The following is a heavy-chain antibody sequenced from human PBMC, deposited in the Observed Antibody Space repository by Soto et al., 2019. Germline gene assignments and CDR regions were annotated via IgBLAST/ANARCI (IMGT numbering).Heavy chain of an antibody. CDR1: GGTFSSYT. J-gene: IGHJ4*02. CDR2: IIPILGIA. CDR3: ASFGGSGSYYKPLELGY. D-gene: IGHD3-10*01. V-gene: IGHV1-69*02. Sequence: GASVKVSCKASGGTFSSYTISWVRQAPGQGLEWMGRIIPILGIANYAQKFQGRVTITADKSTSTAYMELSSLRSEDTAVYYCASFGGSGSYYKPLELGYWGQGTLVTVSS.